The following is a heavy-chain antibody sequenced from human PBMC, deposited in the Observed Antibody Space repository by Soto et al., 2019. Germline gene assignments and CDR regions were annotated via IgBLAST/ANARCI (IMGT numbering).Heavy chain of an antibody. J-gene: IGHJ5*02. D-gene: IGHD3-22*01. Sequence: SETLSLTCAVDSGSFSTYYCSWTRQPPGKGLEWIGEIHPSGDTDYNPSLSNRVTISLDTSKNQFSLKLSSVTAADTAVYYCARQDYYDSSGYYGEVDWFDPWGQGTLVTVSS. CDR2: IHPSGDT. CDR3: ARQDYYDSSGYYGEVDWFDP. CDR1: SGSFSTYY. V-gene: IGHV4-34*01.